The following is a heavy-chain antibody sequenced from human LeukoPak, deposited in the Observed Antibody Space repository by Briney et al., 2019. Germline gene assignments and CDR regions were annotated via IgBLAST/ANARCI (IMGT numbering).Heavy chain of an antibody. V-gene: IGHV3-64*01. CDR3: ARVGEQQLVGPWYFDL. CDR2: ITSNGGST. CDR1: GFSFSSYA. J-gene: IGHJ2*01. D-gene: IGHD6-13*01. Sequence: QSGGSLRLSCAASGFSFSSYAMHWVRQVPGKGLEYVSAITSNGGSTYYANSVKGRFTISRDNSKNTLYLQMGSLRPEDMAVYYCARVGEQQLVGPWYFDLWGRGTLVTVSS.